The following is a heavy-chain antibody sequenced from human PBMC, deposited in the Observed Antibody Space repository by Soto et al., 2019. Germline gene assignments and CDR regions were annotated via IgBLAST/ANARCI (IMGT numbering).Heavy chain of an antibody. CDR3: ARKAGIVSLYLPEFEP. J-gene: IGHJ5*02. CDR2: ISGSDGST. D-gene: IGHD2-8*01. CDR1: GFTFSSYA. Sequence: PXGSLRLSCATSGFTFSSYAMICVRHAPGKGLEWVSVISGSDGSTYYADSVKGRFTISRDNSKNTLFLQMNSLRGEDTAVYYCARKAGIVSLYLPEFEPRGQGTLVTVSS. V-gene: IGHV3-23*01.